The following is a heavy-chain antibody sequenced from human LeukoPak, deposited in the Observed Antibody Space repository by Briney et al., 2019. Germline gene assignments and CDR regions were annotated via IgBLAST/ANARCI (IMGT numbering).Heavy chain of an antibody. V-gene: IGHV1-8*01. CDR2: MNPNSGNT. D-gene: IGHD3-22*01. CDR3: ARDNSPYYYDSSGYSFDY. Sequence: ASVKVSCKASGYTFTSYDINWVRQATGQGLEWMGWMNPNSGNTGYAQKFQGRVTMTRNTSISTAYMELSSLRSEDTAVYYCARDNSPYYYDSSGYSFDYWGQGTLVTVSS. CDR1: GYTFTSYD. J-gene: IGHJ4*02.